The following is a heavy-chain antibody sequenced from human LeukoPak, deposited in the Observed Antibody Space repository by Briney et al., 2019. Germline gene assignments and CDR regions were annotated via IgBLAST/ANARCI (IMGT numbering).Heavy chain of an antibody. J-gene: IGHJ4*02. D-gene: IGHD5-18*01. CDR3: ARVSTGKGGYSYGRLIDY. V-gene: IGHV1-2*02. CDR1: GYTFTGYY. Sequence: ASVKVSCKASGYTFTGYYMHWVRQAPGQGLEWMGWINPNSGGTNYAQKFQGRVTMTRDTSISTAYMELSRLRSDDTAVYYCARVSTGKGGYSYGRLIDYWGQGTLATVSS. CDR2: INPNSGGT.